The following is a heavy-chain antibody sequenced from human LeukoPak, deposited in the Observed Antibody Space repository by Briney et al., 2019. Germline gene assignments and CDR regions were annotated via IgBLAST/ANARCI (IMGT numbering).Heavy chain of an antibody. CDR2: INHSGST. D-gene: IGHD3-22*01. Sequence: SSETLSLTCAVYGGSFSGYYWSWIRQPPGKGLEWIGEINHSGSTNYNPSLKSRVTISVDTSKNQFSLKLSSVTAADTAVYYCARGRYYYDSSGPYFGYWGQGTLVTVSS. CDR3: ARGRYYYDSSGPYFGY. CDR1: GGSFSGYY. J-gene: IGHJ4*02. V-gene: IGHV4-34*01.